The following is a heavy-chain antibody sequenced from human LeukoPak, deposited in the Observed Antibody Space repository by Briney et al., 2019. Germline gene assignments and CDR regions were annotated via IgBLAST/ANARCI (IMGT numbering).Heavy chain of an antibody. CDR3: ARAKDPDYYDSSGYTLVAFDI. V-gene: IGHV5-51*01. J-gene: IGHJ3*02. Sequence: GESLKISCKGSGYSFTSYWIGWVRQMPGKGLEWMGIIYPGDSDTRYSPSFQGQVTISADKSISTAYLQWSSLKASDTAMYYCARAKDPDYYDSSGYTLVAFDIWGQGTMVTVSS. D-gene: IGHD3-22*01. CDR1: GYSFTSYW. CDR2: IYPGDSDT.